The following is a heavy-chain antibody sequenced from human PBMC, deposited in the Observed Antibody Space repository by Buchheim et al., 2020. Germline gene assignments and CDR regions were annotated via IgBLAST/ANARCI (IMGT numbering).Heavy chain of an antibody. V-gene: IGHV4-31*03. CDR2: IYYRGST. CDR1: GGPISSGGYY. Sequence: QVQLQESGPGLVKPSQTLSLTCTVSGGPISSGGYYWSWIRQHPGKGLEWIGYIYYRGSTYYNQSLKSRVTIPVDTSKNQFSLKLSSVTAAGTAVYYCARGGAHDYGDYGSFDYWGQGTL. D-gene: IGHD4-17*01. CDR3: ARGGAHDYGDYGSFDY. J-gene: IGHJ4*02.